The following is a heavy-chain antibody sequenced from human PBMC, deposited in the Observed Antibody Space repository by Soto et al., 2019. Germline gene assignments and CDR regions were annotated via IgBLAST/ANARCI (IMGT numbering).Heavy chain of an antibody. V-gene: IGHV1-3*01. J-gene: IGHJ2*01. CDR2: INPINGTA. D-gene: IGHD4-17*01. Sequence: ASVKVSCKASGYTFTSYAMHWVRQAPGQRLEWMGGINPINGTAKYAQKFQGRITITADKSTNTAYMELRSLRSDDTAVYYCASSPPPTVTMYSRYFDLWGRGTLVTVSS. CDR1: GYTFTSYA. CDR3: ASSPPPTVTMYSRYFDL.